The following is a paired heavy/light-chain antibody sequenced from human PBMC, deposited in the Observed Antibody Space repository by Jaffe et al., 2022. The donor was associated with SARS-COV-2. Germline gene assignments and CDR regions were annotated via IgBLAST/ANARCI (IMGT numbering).Light chain of an antibody. CDR1: QSISSY. Sequence: DIQMTQSPSSLSASVGDRVTITCRASQSISSYLNWYQQKPGKAPKLLIYAASSLQSGVPSRFSGSGSGTDFTLTISSLQPEDFATYYCQQSYSTPVTFGQGTRLEIK. CDR3: QQSYSTPVT. J-gene: IGKJ5*01. V-gene: IGKV1-39*01. CDR2: AAS.
Heavy chain of an antibody. CDR2: IRSKAYGGTT. CDR1: GFTFGDYA. D-gene: IGHD2-15*01. V-gene: IGHV3-49*03. Sequence: EVQLVESGGGLVQPGRSLRLSCTASGFTFGDYAMSWFRQAPGKGLEWVGFIRSKAYGGTTEYAASVKGRFTISRDDSKSIAYLQMNSLKTEDTAVYYCTSPSRQWWLASPAEYDAFDIWGQGTMVTVSS. CDR3: TSPSRQWWLASPAEYDAFDI. J-gene: IGHJ3*02.